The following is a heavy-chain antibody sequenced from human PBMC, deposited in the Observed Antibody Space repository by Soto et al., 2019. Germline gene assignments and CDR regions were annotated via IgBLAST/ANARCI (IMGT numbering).Heavy chain of an antibody. Sequence: SETLSLACTVSGGSITTYQWSWIRQPPGKGLEWIGGYSGFTNYNPSLESRATISVDHSKNQFFLTLRSVTAADTAVYYCARDYGAYSYFFDYWGQGALVTVS. CDR1: GGSITTYQ. V-gene: IGHV4-59*01. CDR2: YSGFT. J-gene: IGHJ4*02. CDR3: ARDYGAYSYFFDY. D-gene: IGHD3-10*01.